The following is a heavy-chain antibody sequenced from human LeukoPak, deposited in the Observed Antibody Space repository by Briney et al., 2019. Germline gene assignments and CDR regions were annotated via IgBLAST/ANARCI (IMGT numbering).Heavy chain of an antibody. CDR1: GGSISSYY. J-gene: IGHJ4*02. CDR3: ARASSIQLWFPFDY. CDR2: IYDSGST. V-gene: IGHV4-59*01. Sequence: SETLSLTCTVSGGSISSYYWSWIRQPPGKGLEWIGYIYDSGSTNYNPSLKSRVTISVDTSKNQFSLKLSSVTAADTAVYYCARASSIQLWFPFDYWGQGTLVTVSS. D-gene: IGHD5-18*01.